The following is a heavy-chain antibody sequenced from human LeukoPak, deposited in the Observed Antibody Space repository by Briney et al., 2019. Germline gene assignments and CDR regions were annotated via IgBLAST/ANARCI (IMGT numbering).Heavy chain of an antibody. J-gene: IGHJ4*02. CDR2: ISGSGAST. CDR1: GFTFINYA. Sequence: GGCLRLSCAASGFTFINYAMSWVRQAPGKGLEWVSAISGSGASTYYADSVKGRFTISRDNSRNTLYLQMNSLRAEDTAVYYCAKDRTGSSSWYTCFDYWGQGALVTVSS. CDR3: AKDRTGSSSWYTCFDY. D-gene: IGHD6-13*01. V-gene: IGHV3-23*01.